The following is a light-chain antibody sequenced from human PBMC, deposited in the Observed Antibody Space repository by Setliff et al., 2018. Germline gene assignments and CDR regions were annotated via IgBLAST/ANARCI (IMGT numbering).Light chain of an antibody. J-gene: IGLJ1*01. CDR1: SSNIGNNY. CDR2: DNE. CDR3: GAWDRSLSVYV. V-gene: IGLV1-51*01. Sequence: PGQKVTISCSGSSSNIGNNYVSWYQQLPGTAPKLLIYDNERPSGIPDRFSASKSGTSATLGITGLQTGDEADYYCGAWDRSLSVYVFGTGTKVTVL.